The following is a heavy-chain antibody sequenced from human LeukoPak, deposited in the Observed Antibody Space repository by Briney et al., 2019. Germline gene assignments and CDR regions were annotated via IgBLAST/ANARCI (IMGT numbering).Heavy chain of an antibody. CDR3: ARDSLKGYSYGNDY. CDR2: INPNSGGT. CDR1: GYTFTGYY. J-gene: IGHJ4*02. V-gene: IGHV1-2*02. D-gene: IGHD5-18*01. Sequence: GASVKVSCKASGYTFTGYYMHWVRQAPGQGLEWMGWINPNSGGTNYAQKFQGRVTMTRDTSISTAYMELSRLRSDDTAVYYCARDSLKGYSYGNDYWGQGTLVTVSS.